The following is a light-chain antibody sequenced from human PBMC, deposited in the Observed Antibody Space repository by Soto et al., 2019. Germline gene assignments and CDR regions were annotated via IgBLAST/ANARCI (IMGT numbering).Light chain of an antibody. J-gene: IGKJ1*01. CDR1: QSVGSY. CDR2: DVS. V-gene: IGKV3D-15*01. CDR3: QQYNNWPRT. Sequence: EIVLTQSPATLSLSPGERATLSCGASQSVGSYLAWYQHKPGRAPRLLISDVSNRATGIPARFSGSGSGTEFTLTISSLQSEDFAVYYCQQYNNWPRTFGQGTKVDIK.